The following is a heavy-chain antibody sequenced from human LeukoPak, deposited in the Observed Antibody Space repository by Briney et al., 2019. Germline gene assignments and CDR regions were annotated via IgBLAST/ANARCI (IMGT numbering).Heavy chain of an antibody. Sequence: ASVKVSCKASGGTFSSYAISWVRQAPGQGLEWMGRIIPMLGIANYAQKFQGRVTITADKSTSTAYMELSSLRSEDTAVYYCARELVYCSGGSCYNDYFDYWGQGTLVTVSS. CDR1: GGTFSSYA. J-gene: IGHJ4*02. D-gene: IGHD2-15*01. CDR3: ARELVYCSGGSCYNDYFDY. CDR2: IIPMLGIA. V-gene: IGHV1-69*04.